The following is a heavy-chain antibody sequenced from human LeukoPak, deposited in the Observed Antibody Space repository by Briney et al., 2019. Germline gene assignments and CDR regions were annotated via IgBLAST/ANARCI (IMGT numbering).Heavy chain of an antibody. CDR1: GGTFSSYA. D-gene: IGHD3-9*01. J-gene: IGHJ3*02. Sequence: ASVKVSCKASGGTFSSYAISWVRQAPGQGLEWMGGVIPIFDTANYAQKFQGRVTITADESTSTAYMELSSLRSEDTAVYYCARGILAYYDILTGRDAFDIWGQRTMVTVSS. V-gene: IGHV1-69*13. CDR3: ARGILAYYDILTGRDAFDI. CDR2: VIPIFDTA.